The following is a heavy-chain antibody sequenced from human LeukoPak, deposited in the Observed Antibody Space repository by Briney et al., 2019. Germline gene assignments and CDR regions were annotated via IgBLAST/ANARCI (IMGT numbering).Heavy chain of an antibody. CDR2: INSDGSST. V-gene: IGHV3-74*01. Sequence: GGSLRLSCAASGFTFSSYWMHWVRHAPGKGLVWVSRINSDGSSTSYADSVKGRFTISRDNAKNTLYLQMNTLRAEDTAVYYCVSIPGDWGQGSLVTVSS. CDR3: VSIPGD. J-gene: IGHJ4*02. D-gene: IGHD7-27*01. CDR1: GFTFSSYW.